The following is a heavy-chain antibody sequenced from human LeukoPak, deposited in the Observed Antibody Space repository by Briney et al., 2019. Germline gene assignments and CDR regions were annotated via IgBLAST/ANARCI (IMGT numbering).Heavy chain of an antibody. CDR1: AYTFTGYY. V-gene: IGHV1-2*02. Sequence: ASVKVSCKAFAYTFTGYYLHWVRQAPGQGLEWMGWIDPNNDDTKYAQKFQGRVTMTRDRSISTAYMELSRLTSDDTAVYYCARRSRNGLDAFDIWGQGTMVTVSS. D-gene: IGHD1-14*01. J-gene: IGHJ3*02. CDR2: IDPNNDDT. CDR3: ARRSRNGLDAFDI.